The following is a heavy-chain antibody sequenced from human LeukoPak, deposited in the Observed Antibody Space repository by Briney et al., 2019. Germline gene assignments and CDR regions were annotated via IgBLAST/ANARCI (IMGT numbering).Heavy chain of an antibody. CDR1: GGSFSGYY. CDR2: INHSGST. D-gene: IGHD1-26*01. J-gene: IGHJ4*02. Sequence: PSETLSLTCAVYGGSFSGYYWSWIRQPPGKGLEWIGEINHSGSTNYNPSLKSRVTISVDTSKNQFSLKLSSVTAADTAVYYCARLEWELNFDYWGQGTLVTVSS. CDR3: ARLEWELNFDY. V-gene: IGHV4-34*01.